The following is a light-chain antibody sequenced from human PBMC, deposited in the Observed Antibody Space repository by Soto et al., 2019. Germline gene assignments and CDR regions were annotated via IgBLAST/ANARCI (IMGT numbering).Light chain of an antibody. J-gene: IGKJ1*01. CDR1: QSVSRN. CDR3: QQYNNWPWT. V-gene: IGKV3-15*01. Sequence: EIVMTQSPATLSVSPGERASLSCRASQSVSRNLAWYQQKPGQTPRLLISGASTRATGIPARFSGSESGTEFTLSISSLQSDDCAVYYCQQYNNWPWTFGQGTKVEIK. CDR2: GAS.